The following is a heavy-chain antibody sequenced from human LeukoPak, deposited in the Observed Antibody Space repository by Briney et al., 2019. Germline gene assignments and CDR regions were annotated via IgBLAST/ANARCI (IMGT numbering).Heavy chain of an antibody. V-gene: IGHV3-23*01. D-gene: IGHD5-18*01. J-gene: IGHJ4*02. Sequence: GGSLRLSCAASGFTFSSYAMSWVRQAPGKGLEWVSAISGSGGSTYYADSVKGRFTISRDNSKNTLYLQMNSLRAEDTAVYYCAKLPRGQLWFRGPFDYWGQGTLVTVSS. CDR1: GFTFSSYA. CDR3: AKLPRGQLWFRGPFDY. CDR2: ISGSGGST.